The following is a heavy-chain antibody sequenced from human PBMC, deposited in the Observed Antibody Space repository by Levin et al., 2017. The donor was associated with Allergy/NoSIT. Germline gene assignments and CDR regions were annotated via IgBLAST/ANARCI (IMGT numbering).Heavy chain of an antibody. CDR3: ARRYGGIDAFDI. CDR1: GFTFSSYW. J-gene: IGHJ3*02. V-gene: IGHV3-74*01. CDR2: INSDGSST. Sequence: PGGSLRLSCAASGFTFSSYWMHWVRQAPGKGLVWVSRINSDGSSTSYADSVKGRFTISRDNAKNTLYLQMNSLRAEDTAVYYCARRYGGIDAFDIWGQGTMVTVSS. D-gene: IGHD4-23*01.